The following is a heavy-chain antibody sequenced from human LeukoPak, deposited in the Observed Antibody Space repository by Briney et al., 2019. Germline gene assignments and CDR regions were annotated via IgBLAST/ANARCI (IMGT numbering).Heavy chain of an antibody. CDR3: AREARYSSGWYGAFDI. CDR1: GFTFGRYD. V-gene: IGHV3-13*05. D-gene: IGHD6-19*01. Sequence: GGSLILSCAVSGFTFGRYDMHWVRHATGKGMEWVSAIDTAGDPYYPGSEKGRFTTSKDNAKHSLYHQMNSQGAGETAVYYCAREARYSSGWYGAFDIWGQGTLVIVRS. J-gene: IGHJ3*02. CDR2: IDTAGDP.